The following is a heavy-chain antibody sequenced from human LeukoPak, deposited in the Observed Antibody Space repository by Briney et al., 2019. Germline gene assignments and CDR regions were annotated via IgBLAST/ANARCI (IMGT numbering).Heavy chain of an antibody. CDR1: GFTFSSYG. J-gene: IGHJ5*02. Sequence: GGSLRLSCAASGFTFSSYGMHWVRQAPGKGLEWVAFIRYDGSNKYYADSVKGRFTISRDNSKNTLYLQMNSLRDEDTAVYYCAKGGSGWFINWFDPWGQGTLVTVSS. V-gene: IGHV3-30*02. CDR2: IRYDGSNK. D-gene: IGHD6-19*01. CDR3: AKGGSGWFINWFDP.